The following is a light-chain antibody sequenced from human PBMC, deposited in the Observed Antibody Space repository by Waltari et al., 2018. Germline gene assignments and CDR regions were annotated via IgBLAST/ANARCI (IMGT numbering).Light chain of an antibody. J-gene: IGLJ3*02. V-gene: IGLV3-25*03. CDR1: ELPKQY. Sequence: SYELTQPPSVSVSPGQTAKITCSGDELPKQYAYWYQQRPGQAPVLVIYQDTERPSGSPERISGSSSGTTVTLTISGVQAEDEADYYCHSTHSNYWVFGGGTKLTVL. CDR3: HSTHSNYWV. CDR2: QDT.